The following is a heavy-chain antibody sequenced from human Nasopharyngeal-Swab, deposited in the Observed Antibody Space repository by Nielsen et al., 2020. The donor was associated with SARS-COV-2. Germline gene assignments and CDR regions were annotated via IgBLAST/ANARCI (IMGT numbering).Heavy chain of an antibody. J-gene: IGHJ5*02. D-gene: IGHD2-2*01. Sequence: GGSLRLSCAASGFTFSSYAMSWVRQAPGKGLEWVANIKQDGSEKYYVDSVKGRFTISRDNAKNSLYLQMNSLRAEDTAVYYCARDCSSTSCYGGWFDPWGQGTLVTVSS. CDR2: IKQDGSEK. CDR3: ARDCSSTSCYGGWFDP. V-gene: IGHV3-7*01. CDR1: GFTFSSYA.